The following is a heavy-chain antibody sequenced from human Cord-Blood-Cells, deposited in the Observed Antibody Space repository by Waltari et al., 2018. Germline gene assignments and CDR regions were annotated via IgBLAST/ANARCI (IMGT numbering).Heavy chain of an antibody. D-gene: IGHD3-10*01. J-gene: IGHJ6*02. CDR1: GFTFSSYV. CDR2: ISADGSNK. Sequence: QVQLVESGGGVVKPGRSLRLSCAATGFTFSSYVMHWVRPPPGKGLAWVAVISADGSNKYYADSVKGRVAIARDNSKNTLYLQMNSLRAEDTAVYYCAKVTRGSRRRPSASYYYYGMDVWGQGTTVTVSS. CDR3: AKVTRGSRRRPSASYYYYGMDV. V-gene: IGHV3-30*18.